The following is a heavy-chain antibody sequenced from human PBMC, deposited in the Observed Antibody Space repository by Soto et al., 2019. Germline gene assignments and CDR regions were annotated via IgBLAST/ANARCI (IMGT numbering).Heavy chain of an antibody. CDR1: GDSVSSNSAA. J-gene: IGHJ3*02. CDR2: TYYRSKWYN. Sequence: SQTLSLTCAISGDSVSSNSAAWNWIRQSPSRGLGWLGRTYYRSKWYNDYAVSVKSRITINPDTSKNQFSLQLNSVTPEDTAVYYCARDSRPDFWSGYFAFDIWGQGTMVTVSS. V-gene: IGHV6-1*01. CDR3: ARDSRPDFWSGYFAFDI. D-gene: IGHD3-3*01.